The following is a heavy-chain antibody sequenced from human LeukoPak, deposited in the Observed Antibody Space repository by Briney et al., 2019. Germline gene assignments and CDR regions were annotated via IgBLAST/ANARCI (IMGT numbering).Heavy chain of an antibody. CDR2: ISSISGSL. CDR3: AKEPPGQLRVGDY. CDR1: GFAFSSFS. D-gene: IGHD4-23*01. V-gene: IGHV3-48*01. Sequence: TGGSLRLSCAASGFAFSSFSMNWVRQAPGKGLEGVSYISSISGSLYYADSVRGRFTISRDNAKNSLYLQMNSLRVEDTAVYYCAKEPPGQLRVGDYWGQGTLVTVSS. J-gene: IGHJ4*01.